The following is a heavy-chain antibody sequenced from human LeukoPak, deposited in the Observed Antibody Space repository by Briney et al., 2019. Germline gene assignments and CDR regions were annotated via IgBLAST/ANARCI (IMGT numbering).Heavy chain of an antibody. V-gene: IGHV3-7*01. J-gene: IGHJ5*02. Sequence: PGGSLRLACAASGFTFSSYWMSWVRQAPGKGLEWVANIKQDGSEKYYVDSVKGRFTISRDNAKNSLYLQMDSLRAEDTAVYYCARDPTEQQLVPSWFDPWGQGTLVTVSS. CDR1: GFTFSSYW. CDR2: IKQDGSEK. CDR3: ARDPTEQQLVPSWFDP. D-gene: IGHD6-13*01.